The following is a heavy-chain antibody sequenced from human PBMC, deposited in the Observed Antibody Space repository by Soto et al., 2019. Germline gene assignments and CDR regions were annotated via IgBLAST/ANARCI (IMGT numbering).Heavy chain of an antibody. J-gene: IGHJ6*03. D-gene: IGHD5-12*01. CDR2: IYYSGST. CDR1: GGSISSSSYY. V-gene: IGHV4-39*01. CDR3: ARRGWLRLTYYYYYMDV. Sequence: PSETLSLTCTVSGGSISSSSYYWGWIRQPPGKGLEWIGSIYYSGSTYYNPSLKSRVTISVDTSKNQFSLKLSSVTAADTAVYYCARRGWLRLTYYYYYMDVWGKGTTVTVSS.